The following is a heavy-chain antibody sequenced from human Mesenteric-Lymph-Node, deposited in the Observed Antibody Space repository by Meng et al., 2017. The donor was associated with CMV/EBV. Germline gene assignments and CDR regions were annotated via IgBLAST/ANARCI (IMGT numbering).Heavy chain of an antibody. CDR2: MYYSGST. CDR3: VRDSRDPSSTSRGYGMDV. CDR1: GVSVSSGSYY. V-gene: IGHV4-61*03. J-gene: IGHJ6*02. D-gene: IGHD2-2*01. Sequence: SETLSLTCTVSGVSVSSGSYYWSWIRQPPGKGLEWIGYMYYSGSTNYNPSLKSRVTISVDTSKNHFSLKLTSVTAADTAVYYCVRDSRDPSSTSRGYGMDVWGQGTTVTVSS.